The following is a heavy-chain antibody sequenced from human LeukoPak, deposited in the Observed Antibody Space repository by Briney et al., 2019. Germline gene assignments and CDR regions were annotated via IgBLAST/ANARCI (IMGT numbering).Heavy chain of an antibody. V-gene: IGHV3-23*01. D-gene: IGHD6-13*01. J-gene: IGHJ4*02. Sequence: LPGGSLRLSCAASGFTVSNYALNWVRQAPGKGLEWVSASGTSGDTYYADSVRGRFTISRDNAKNMVYLQMSSLRAEDTALYYCAQKRPGTYPFDYWGQGTLVTVSS. CDR1: GFTVSNYA. CDR3: AQKRPGTYPFDY. CDR2: SGTSGDT.